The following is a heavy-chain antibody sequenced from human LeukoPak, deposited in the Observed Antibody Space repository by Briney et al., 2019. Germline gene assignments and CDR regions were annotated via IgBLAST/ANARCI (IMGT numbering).Heavy chain of an antibody. CDR1: GDSLSGYY. D-gene: IGHD6-6*01. Sequence: SETLSLTCVLSGDSLSGYYWSWIRQTPEKGLEWIGEIHHRGSTHYNPSLLGRVTISLDMSKNQFSLDLSSVTAADTATYFCARLSPYSRSSYVFDYWGQGSLVTVSS. CDR3: ARLSPYSRSSYVFDY. J-gene: IGHJ4*02. V-gene: IGHV4-34*01. CDR2: IHHRGST.